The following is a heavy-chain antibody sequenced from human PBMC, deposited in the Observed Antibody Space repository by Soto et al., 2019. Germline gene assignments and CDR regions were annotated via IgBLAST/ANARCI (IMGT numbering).Heavy chain of an antibody. CDR2: ISGSAYRT. CDR1: GFTFSSTGFTFSNYA. CDR3: SKGRDDAWSGPGGGMDV. V-gene: IGHV3-23*01. J-gene: IGHJ6*01. D-gene: IGHD3-3*01. Sequence: PGGSLRLSCAASGFTFSSTGFTFSNYAMNWVRQVPGKGLEWVSVISGSAYRTYYANSVKGRFTISRDNSNNTLYLQMNSLRAEDTALYYCSKGRDDAWSGPGGGMDVWGRGTMVTVSS.